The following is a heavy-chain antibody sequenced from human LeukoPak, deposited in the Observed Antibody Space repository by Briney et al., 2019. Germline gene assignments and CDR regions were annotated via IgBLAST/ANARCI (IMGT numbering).Heavy chain of an antibody. CDR2: ISYDGSNK. CDR1: GFTFNNYA. CDR3: ARDRCVSCPAWNWFDP. V-gene: IGHV3-30*04. J-gene: IGHJ5*02. Sequence: GGSLRLSCAASGFTFNNYAMHWVRQAPGKGLEWVAVISYDGSNKYYADSVKGRFTISRDDSKSTLYLQMNTLRAEDTAVYYCARDRCVSCPAWNWFDPWGQGTLVTVS. D-gene: IGHD2-2*01.